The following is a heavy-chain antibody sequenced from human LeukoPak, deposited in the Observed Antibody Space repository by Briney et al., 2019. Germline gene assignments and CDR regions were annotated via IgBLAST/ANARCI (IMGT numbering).Heavy chain of an antibody. V-gene: IGHV3-30-3*01. J-gene: IGHJ3*02. D-gene: IGHD3-10*01. Sequence: GGSLRLSCAASGFTFSSYAMHWVRQAPGKGLEWVAVISYDGSNKYYADSVKGRFTISRDNSKNTLYLQMNSLRAEDTAVYYCARQKTGLRGAFDIWGQGTMVTVSS. CDR1: GFTFSSYA. CDR3: ARQKTGLRGAFDI. CDR2: ISYDGSNK.